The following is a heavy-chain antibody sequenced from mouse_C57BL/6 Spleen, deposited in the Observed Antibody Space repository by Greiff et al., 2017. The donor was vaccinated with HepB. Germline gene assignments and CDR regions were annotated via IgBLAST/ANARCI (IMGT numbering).Heavy chain of an antibody. D-gene: IGHD1-1*01. J-gene: IGHJ3*01. V-gene: IGHV1-15*01. CDR2: IDPETGGT. CDR1: GYTFTDYE. CDR3: TRDGSTLFAY. Sequence: VKLQESGAELVRPGASVTLSCKASGYTFTDYEMHWVKQTPVHGLEWIGAIDPETGGTAYNQKFKGKAILTADKSSSTAYMELRSLTSEDSAVYYCTRDGSTLFAYGGQGTLVTVSA.